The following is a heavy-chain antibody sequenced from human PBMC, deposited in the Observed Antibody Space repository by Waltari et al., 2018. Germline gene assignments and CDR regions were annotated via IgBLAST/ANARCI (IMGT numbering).Heavy chain of an antibody. CDR2: ISSSGSTI. CDR3: ARSQLFPRWGPFDY. CDR1: GFTFSSYE. D-gene: IGHD2-21*01. Sequence: EVQLVESGGGLVQPGGSLRLSCAASGFTFSSYEMNWVRQAPGKGLEWVSYISSSGSTIYYADSVKGRSTISRDNAKNSLYLQMNSLRAEDTAVYYCARSQLFPRWGPFDYWGQGTLVTVSS. J-gene: IGHJ4*02. V-gene: IGHV3-48*03.